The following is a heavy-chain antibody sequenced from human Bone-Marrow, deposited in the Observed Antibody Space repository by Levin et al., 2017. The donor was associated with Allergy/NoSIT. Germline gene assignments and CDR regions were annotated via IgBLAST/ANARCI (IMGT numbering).Heavy chain of an antibody. CDR2: VRKKANGYST. Sequence: GGSLRLSCAGFGFTFSDHYMDWVRQAPGKGLEWLGRVRKKANGYSTEYAASVKGRFTMSKDDSKNSLYLQMDSLKTEDTAVYYCGRGFCSGAACYSGDYWGQGTLVTVSS. D-gene: IGHD2-15*01. V-gene: IGHV3-72*01. CDR3: GRGFCSGAACYSGDY. CDR1: GFTFSDHY. J-gene: IGHJ4*02.